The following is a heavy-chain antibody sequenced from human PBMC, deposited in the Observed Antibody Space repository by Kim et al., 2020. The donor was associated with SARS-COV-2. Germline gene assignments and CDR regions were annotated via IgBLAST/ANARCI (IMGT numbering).Heavy chain of an antibody. D-gene: IGHD3-3*01. CDR3: ARPGSAFHYEDFDY. V-gene: IGHV3-74*01. Sequence: GGSLRLSCAASGFTFSSYWMHWVRQAPGKGLVWVSRINSDGSSTSYADSVKGRFTISRDNAKNTLYLQMNSLRAEDTAVYYCARPGSAFHYEDFDYWGQGTLVTVSS. CDR2: INSDGSST. CDR1: GFTFSSYW. J-gene: IGHJ4*02.